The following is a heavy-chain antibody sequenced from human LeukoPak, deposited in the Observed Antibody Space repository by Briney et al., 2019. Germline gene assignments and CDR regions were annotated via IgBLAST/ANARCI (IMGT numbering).Heavy chain of an antibody. CDR1: GFSFRSYA. D-gene: IGHD3-9*01. Sequence: GGSLRLSCAASGFSFRSYAMSWVRQAPGKGLEWVSSILGSDGNTYYADSVKGRFTISRDNSENTLYLQMSSLRAEDTALYYCAKDYLDGRDNFYYMDVWGKGTTVTVSS. CDR3: AKDYLDGRDNFYYMDV. J-gene: IGHJ6*03. CDR2: ILGSDGNT. V-gene: IGHV3-23*01.